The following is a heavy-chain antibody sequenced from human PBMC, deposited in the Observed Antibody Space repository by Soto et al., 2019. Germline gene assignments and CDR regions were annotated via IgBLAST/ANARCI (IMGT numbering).Heavy chain of an antibody. CDR1: GGSSACNSSS. CDR2: TYYRSKWYN. CDR3: ARSLGWNYGWFDP. J-gene: IGHJ5*02. V-gene: IGHV6-1*01. D-gene: IGHD1-7*01. Sequence: SLSHTCAVSGGSSACNSSSWNWIRKSPSRGLEWLGRTYYRSKWYNDYAVSVKSRITINPDTSKNQFSLQLNSVTPEDTAVYYCARSLGWNYGWFDPWGQGTLVTVSS.